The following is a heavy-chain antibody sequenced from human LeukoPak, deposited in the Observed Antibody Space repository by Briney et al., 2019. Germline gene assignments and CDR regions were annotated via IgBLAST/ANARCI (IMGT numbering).Heavy chain of an antibody. J-gene: IGHJ3*02. V-gene: IGHV1-2*02. CDR3: ARGGIGYCGGGSCPMAFDI. CDR1: GYTFTGYY. D-gene: IGHD2-15*01. CDR2: INPNSGGT. Sequence: GASVKVSCKASGYTFTGYYMHWVRQAPGQGLEWMGWINPNSGGTNYAQKFQGRVTMTRDTSISTAYMELSRLRSDDTAVYYCARGGIGYCGGGSCPMAFDIWGQGTMVTVSS.